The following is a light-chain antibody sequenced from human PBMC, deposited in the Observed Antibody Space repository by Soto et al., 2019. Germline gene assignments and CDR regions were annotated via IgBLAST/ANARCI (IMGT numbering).Light chain of an antibody. CDR2: DAS. Sequence: DIQMTQSPSTLSASVGDRVTITCRASQSIRTWLAWYQQKPGKAPQLLIYDASTLESGVPSRFSGSGSGTEFTLTISSLQPDDFATYYCQQYNNYSTFGQGTRLENK. J-gene: IGKJ5*01. V-gene: IGKV1-5*01. CDR1: QSIRTW. CDR3: QQYNNYST.